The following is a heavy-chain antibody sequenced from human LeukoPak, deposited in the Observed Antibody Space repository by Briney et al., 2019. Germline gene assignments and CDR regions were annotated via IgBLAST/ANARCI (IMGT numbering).Heavy chain of an antibody. V-gene: IGHV1-2*02. CDR3: AREGAQGYCSGGSCWSYGMDV. J-gene: IGHJ6*02. Sequence: GASVKVSCKASGYTFTGYYMHWVRQAPGQGLEWMGWINPNSGGTNYAQKFQGRVTMTRDTSISTAYMELSRLRSDDTAVYYCAREGAQGYCSGGSCWSYGMDVWGQGTTVTVSS. CDR2: INPNSGGT. D-gene: IGHD2-15*01. CDR1: GYTFTGYY.